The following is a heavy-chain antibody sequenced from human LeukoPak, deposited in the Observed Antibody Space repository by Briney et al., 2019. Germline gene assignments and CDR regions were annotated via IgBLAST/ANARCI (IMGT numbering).Heavy chain of an antibody. V-gene: IGHV3-15*01. CDR2: IKSKADGGTT. Sequence: PGGSLRLSCAASGFTFSNAWMSWVRQAPGKGLEWVGRIKSKADGGTTDYAAPVKGRFTISRDDSKNTLYLQMNSLKTEDTAVYYCTTHDSSGYYSAFSETDFDYWGQGTLVTVSS. CDR3: TTHDSSGYYSAFSETDFDY. CDR1: GFTFSNAW. J-gene: IGHJ4*02. D-gene: IGHD3-22*01.